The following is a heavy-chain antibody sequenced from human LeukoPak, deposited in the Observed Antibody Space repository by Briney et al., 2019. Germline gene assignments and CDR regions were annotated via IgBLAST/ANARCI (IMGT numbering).Heavy chain of an antibody. J-gene: IGHJ4*02. Sequence: PSETLSLTCAVYGGSFSGYYWSWIRQPPGKGLEWIGEINHSGSTNYNPSLKSRVTISVDTSKNQSSLKLSSVTAADTAVYYCARGSMGVVAAPTRNFDYWGQGTLVTVSS. CDR2: INHSGST. CDR1: GGSFSGYY. D-gene: IGHD2-15*01. V-gene: IGHV4-34*01. CDR3: ARGSMGVVAAPTRNFDY.